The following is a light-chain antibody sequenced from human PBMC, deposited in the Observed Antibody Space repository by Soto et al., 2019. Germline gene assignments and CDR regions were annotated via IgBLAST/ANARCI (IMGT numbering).Light chain of an antibody. Sequence: EIVMTQSPATLSVSPGESATLSCRASQSVNYNLAWYQQRPGQAPRLLIYGAYTRATGIPARFSGSGSGTEFTLTISSLQSEDFAVYYCQQYDDWPPLTFGGGTKVEIK. CDR3: QQYDDWPPLT. V-gene: IGKV3-15*01. CDR1: QSVNYN. CDR2: GAY. J-gene: IGKJ4*01.